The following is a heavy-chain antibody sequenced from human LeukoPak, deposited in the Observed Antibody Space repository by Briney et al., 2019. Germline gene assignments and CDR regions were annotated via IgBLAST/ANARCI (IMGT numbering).Heavy chain of an antibody. Sequence: ASVKVSCKASGYTFTGYYMHWVRQVPGQGPEWMGWMNPNSGDTYYAQKFQGRVALTRDTSTSTAYMELSRLRSDDTAVYYCARGPYSGSSQFDYWGQGTLVTVSS. D-gene: IGHD1-26*01. CDR1: GYTFTGYY. CDR3: ARGPYSGSSQFDY. J-gene: IGHJ4*02. CDR2: MNPNSGDT. V-gene: IGHV1-2*02.